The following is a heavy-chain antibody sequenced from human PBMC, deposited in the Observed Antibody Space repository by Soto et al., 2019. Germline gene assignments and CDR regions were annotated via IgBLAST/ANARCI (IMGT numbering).Heavy chain of an antibody. V-gene: IGHV3-33*03. J-gene: IGHJ4*02. CDR2: IWYDGNKK. Sequence: GGSLRLSCAASGFTVSSNGMHWVRQAPGKGLEWVAVIWYDGNKKYYGDSVRGRFTISRDNSKNTLYLEMNSLRAEDTAVYYCVVDTSGLLDYWGQGTQVTVSS. D-gene: IGHD3-22*01. CDR1: GFTVSSNG. CDR3: VVDTSGLLDY.